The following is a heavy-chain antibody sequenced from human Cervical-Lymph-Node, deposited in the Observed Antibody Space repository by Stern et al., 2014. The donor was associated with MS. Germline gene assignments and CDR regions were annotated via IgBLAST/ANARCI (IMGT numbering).Heavy chain of an antibody. CDR2: IWYDGSNR. CDR1: GFTFSSSG. CDR3: AREGGNTAEYFQH. J-gene: IGHJ1*01. D-gene: IGHD4-23*01. Sequence: VQLEESGGGVVQPRRSLRLSCAASGFTFSSSGMHWVRQAPGKGLEWLAIIWYDGSNRYYADSVKGRFTISRDNSKNTLYLQMNSLRAEDTAVYYCAREGGNTAEYFQHWGQGTLVTVSS. V-gene: IGHV3-33*01.